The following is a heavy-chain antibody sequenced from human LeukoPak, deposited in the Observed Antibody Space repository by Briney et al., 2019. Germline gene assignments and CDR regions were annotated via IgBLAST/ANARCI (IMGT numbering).Heavy chain of an antibody. D-gene: IGHD6-13*01. CDR2: INSDGSST. V-gene: IGHV3-74*01. J-gene: IGHJ4*02. Sequence: GGSLRLSCAASGFTFSSYWMHWVRQAPGKGLVWVSRINSDGSSTSYAGSVKGRFTISRDNAKNTLYLQMNSLRAEDTAVYYCARVDSSSWSPFDYWGQGTLVTVSS. CDR3: ARVDSSSWSPFDY. CDR1: GFTFSSYW.